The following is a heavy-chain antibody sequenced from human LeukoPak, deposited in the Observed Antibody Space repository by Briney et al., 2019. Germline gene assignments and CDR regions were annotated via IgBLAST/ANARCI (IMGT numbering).Heavy chain of an antibody. CDR3: EGWFGELFSPPPVGY. Sequence: GGSLRLSCAASGFTFSSYAMHWVRQAPGKGLEWVAVISYDGSNKYYADSVKGRFTISRDNSKNTLYLQMNSLRAADTAVYYCEGWFGELFSPPPVGYWGQGTLVTVSS. CDR1: GFTFSSYA. V-gene: IGHV3-30-3*01. J-gene: IGHJ4*02. CDR2: ISYDGSNK. D-gene: IGHD3-10*01.